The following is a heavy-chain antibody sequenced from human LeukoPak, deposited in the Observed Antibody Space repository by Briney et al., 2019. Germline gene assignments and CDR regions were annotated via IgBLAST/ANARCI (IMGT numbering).Heavy chain of an antibody. CDR2: INLDGSEI. J-gene: IGHJ4*02. CDR3: VRDRGYSTFDY. Sequence: PAGSLRLSCEASGFVFGHSWMSWVRQAPGKGLEWVANINLDGSEINYLDSLTGRLTISRDNAKDSLYLQMNGLRAEDTAVYFCVRDRGYSTFDYWGQGTLVTVSS. CDR1: GFVFGHSW. D-gene: IGHD3-22*01. V-gene: IGHV3-7*03.